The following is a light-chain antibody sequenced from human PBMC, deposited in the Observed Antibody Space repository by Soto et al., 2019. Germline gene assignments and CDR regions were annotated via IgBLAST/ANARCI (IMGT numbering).Light chain of an antibody. CDR1: SSDVGAYTY. V-gene: IGLV2-8*01. J-gene: IGLJ3*02. CDR3: SSYTTSDTLV. Sequence: QSALTQPPSASGSPGQSVTISCTGTSSDVGAYTYVSWYQQHPGKAPKVIIYQVSQRPSGVPDRFSASKSGNTASLTISGLQAEDEADYYCSSYTTSDTLVFGGGTQLTVL. CDR2: QVS.